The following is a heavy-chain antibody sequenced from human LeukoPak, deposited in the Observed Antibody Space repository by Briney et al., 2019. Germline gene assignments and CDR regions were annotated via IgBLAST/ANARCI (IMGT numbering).Heavy chain of an antibody. J-gene: IGHJ4*02. CDR1: GGSISSSSYY. V-gene: IGHV4-39*01. CDR3: ARHLVLYVPNFAAAPVDY. Sequence: PSETLSLTCTVSGGSISSSSYYWGWIRQPPGKGLEWIGSIYYSGSTYYNPSLKSRVTISVDTSKNQFSLKLSSVTAADTAVYYCARHLVLYVPNFAAAPVDYWGQGTLVTVSS. CDR2: IYYSGST. D-gene: IGHD3-3*01.